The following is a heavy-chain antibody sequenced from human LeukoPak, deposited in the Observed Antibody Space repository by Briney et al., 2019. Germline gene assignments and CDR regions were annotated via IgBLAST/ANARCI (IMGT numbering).Heavy chain of an antibody. CDR3: ARQEPGIAAAGTFDP. J-gene: IGHJ5*02. V-gene: IGHV1-18*01. Sequence: ASVKVSCKASGYTFNTYGISWVRQAPGQRPEWMGWINTDNGNTKYAQKFQGRVTMTTDTSTSTAYMELSSLRSEDTAVYYCARQEPGIAAAGTFDPWGQGTLVTVSS. D-gene: IGHD6-13*01. CDR2: INTDNGNT. CDR1: GYTFNTYG.